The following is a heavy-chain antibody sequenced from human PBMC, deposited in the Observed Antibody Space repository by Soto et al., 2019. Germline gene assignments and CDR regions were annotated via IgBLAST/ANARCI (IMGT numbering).Heavy chain of an antibody. D-gene: IGHD7-27*01. J-gene: IGHJ4*02. Sequence: QITLKESGPTLVKPTQTLTLTCTFSGFSLSTSGVGVGWIRQPPGKALEWLALIYWDDDKRYSPSLKSRLTITKDNSKNQVVLTMPNMDPVDTATYYCAHSLIPNWGSRGAFDYWGQGTLVTVSS. CDR1: GFSLSTSGVG. CDR2: IYWDDDK. CDR3: AHSLIPNWGSRGAFDY. V-gene: IGHV2-5*02.